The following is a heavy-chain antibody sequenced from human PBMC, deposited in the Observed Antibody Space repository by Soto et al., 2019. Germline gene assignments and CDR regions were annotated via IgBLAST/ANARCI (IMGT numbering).Heavy chain of an antibody. J-gene: IGHJ3*02. D-gene: IGHD3-10*01. V-gene: IGHV1-24*01. CDR2: FDPEDGET. CDR3: ATSAAAREGTDDAFDI. Sequence: QVQLVQSGAEVKKPGASVKVSCKVSGYTLTELSMHWVRQAPGKGLEWMGGFDPEDGETIYAQKFQGRVTMTEDTSTDTAYMELSSLRSEATAVYYCATSAAAREGTDDAFDIWGQGTMVTVSS. CDR1: GYTLTELS.